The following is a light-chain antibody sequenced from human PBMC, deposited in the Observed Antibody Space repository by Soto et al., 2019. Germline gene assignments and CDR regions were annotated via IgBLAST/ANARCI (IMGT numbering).Light chain of an antibody. J-gene: IGKJ3*01. CDR1: QTISTY. Sequence: DIQMTQSPSSLSASVGDKVTITCRASQTISTYLHWYQQTPGKAPKLLIYDASRLQSGVPSRFSGSGSGTEFTLTINSLQPEDFATYYCQQSYSMPLFTFGPGTKVDI. CDR3: QQSYSMPLFT. V-gene: IGKV1-39*01. CDR2: DAS.